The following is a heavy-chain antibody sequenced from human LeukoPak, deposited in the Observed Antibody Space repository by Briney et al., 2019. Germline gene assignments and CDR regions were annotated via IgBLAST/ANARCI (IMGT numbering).Heavy chain of an antibody. J-gene: IGHJ4*02. CDR1: GGSFSGYY. D-gene: IGHD3-10*01. CDR2: INHSGST. CDR3: ARHFGSGTYPLDY. Sequence: SETLSLTCAVYGGSFSGYYWSWIRQPPGKGLEWIGEINHSGSTNYNPSLKSRVTISVDTSKNQFSLKLSSVTAADTAVYYCARHFGSGTYPLDYWGQGTLVTVSS. V-gene: IGHV4-34*01.